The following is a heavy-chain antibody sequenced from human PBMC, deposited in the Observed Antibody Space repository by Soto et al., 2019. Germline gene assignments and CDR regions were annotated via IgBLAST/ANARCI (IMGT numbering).Heavy chain of an antibody. V-gene: IGHV3-33*01. CDR2: IWYDGSNK. CDR1: GFTFSSYG. Sequence: PGGSLRLSCAASGFTFSSYGMHWVRQAPGKGLEWVAVIWYDGSNKYYADSVKGRFTISRDNSKNTLYLQMNSLRAEDTAVYYCARDLSEYSSLRWVFDYWGQGTLVTVSS. CDR3: ARDLSEYSSLRWVFDY. J-gene: IGHJ4*02. D-gene: IGHD6-6*01.